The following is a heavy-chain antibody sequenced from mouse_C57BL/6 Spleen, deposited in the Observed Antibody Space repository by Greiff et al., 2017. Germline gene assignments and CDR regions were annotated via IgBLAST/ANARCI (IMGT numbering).Heavy chain of an antibody. CDR3: ARGSNWDGTWFAY. CDR1: GYSITSGYY. Sequence: EVKLQESGPGLVKPSQSLSLTCSVTGYSITSGYYWNWIRQFPGNKLEWMGYISYDGSNNYNPSLKNRISITRDTSKNQFFLKLNSVTTEDTATYYCARGSNWDGTWFAYWGQGTLVTVSA. V-gene: IGHV3-6*01. J-gene: IGHJ3*01. CDR2: ISYDGSN. D-gene: IGHD4-1*01.